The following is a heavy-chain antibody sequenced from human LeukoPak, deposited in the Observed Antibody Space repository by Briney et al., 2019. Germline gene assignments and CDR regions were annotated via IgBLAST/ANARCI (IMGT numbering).Heavy chain of an antibody. CDR3: ARSSYRSSTSCYSVY. CDR1: GYTFTSYG. CDR2: ISAYNGNT. Sequence: ASVKVSCKASGYTFTSYGISWVRQAPGQGLEWMGWISAYNGNTNYAQKLQGRVTMTTDTSTSTAYMELRSLRSDDTAVYYCARSSYRSSTSCYSVYWGQGTLVTVSS. V-gene: IGHV1-18*01. D-gene: IGHD2-2*02. J-gene: IGHJ4*02.